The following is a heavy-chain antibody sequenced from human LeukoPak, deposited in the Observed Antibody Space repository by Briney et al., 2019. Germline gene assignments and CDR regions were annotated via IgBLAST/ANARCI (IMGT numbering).Heavy chain of an antibody. CDR3: AKDIHPGLDSGASCCFDY. CDR1: GYTFSRHG. D-gene: IGHD3-22*01. Sequence: ASVKVSCKTSGYTFSRHGITWVRQAPGQGLEWMGWVSGYNGNANYAQNVQGRVTMTTDTSTNTAYMELRSLRSDDTAVYYCAKDIHPGLDSGASCCFDYWGQGTPVTVSS. CDR2: VSGYNGNA. V-gene: IGHV1-18*01. J-gene: IGHJ4*02.